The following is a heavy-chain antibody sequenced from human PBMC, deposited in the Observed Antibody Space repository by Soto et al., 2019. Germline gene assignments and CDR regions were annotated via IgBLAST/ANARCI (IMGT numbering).Heavy chain of an antibody. D-gene: IGHD1-1*01. J-gene: IGHJ6*02. V-gene: IGHV3-33*01. Sequence: QVQLVESGGGVVQPGRSLRLSCAASGFTFSSYGMHWVRQAPGKGLEWVAVIWYDGSNKYYADSVKGRFTISRDNSKNTLYLQMNSLRAEDTAVYYCARDSSGSARYYYYGMDVWGQGTTVTVS. CDR3: ARDSSGSARYYYYGMDV. CDR2: IWYDGSNK. CDR1: GFTFSSYG.